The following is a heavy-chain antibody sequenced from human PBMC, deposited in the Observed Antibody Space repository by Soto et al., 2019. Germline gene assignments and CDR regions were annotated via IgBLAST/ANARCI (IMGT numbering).Heavy chain of an antibody. CDR1: GFTFSSYA. CDR2: ISGSGGST. J-gene: IGHJ6*02. Sequence: EVQLLESGGGLVQPGGSLRLSCAASGFTFSSYAMSWVRQAPGKGLEWVSAISGSGGSTYYADSVTGRFTISRDNSKNTLYLQMNSLRAEDTAVYYCAKVGGWYPYYYGMDVWGQGTTVTVSS. D-gene: IGHD6-19*01. CDR3: AKVGGWYPYYYGMDV. V-gene: IGHV3-23*01.